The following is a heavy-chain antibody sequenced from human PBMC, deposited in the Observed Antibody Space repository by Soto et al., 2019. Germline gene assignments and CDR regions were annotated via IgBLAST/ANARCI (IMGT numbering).Heavy chain of an antibody. J-gene: IGHJ5*02. CDR2: MNPNSGNT. D-gene: IGHD3-16*02. V-gene: IGHV1-8*01. Sequence: QVQLVQSGAEVKKPGASVKVSCKASGYTFTSHDINWVRQATGQGLEWMGWMNPNSGNTGYAQKFQGRVTMTRNTSISNAYMELSRLRSEDTAVYYCARFGITFGGVIVRPPHLEFDPWGQGTLVTVSS. CDR3: ARFGITFGGVIVRPPHLEFDP. CDR1: GYTFTSHD.